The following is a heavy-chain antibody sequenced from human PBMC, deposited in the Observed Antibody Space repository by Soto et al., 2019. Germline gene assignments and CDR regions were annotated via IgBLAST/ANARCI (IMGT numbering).Heavy chain of an antibody. V-gene: IGHV5-51*01. D-gene: IGHD2-15*01. CDR1: GYNFATHW. CDR3: ARPPEGYCSGGNCHFDY. J-gene: IGHJ4*02. CDR2: IYPGDSDT. Sequence: GESLKISCKGSGYNFATHWVAWVRQMPGKGLEWMGIIYPGDSDTTYSPSFQGRVNISVDKSLNTAYLQWNSLKASDTAMYYCARPPEGYCSGGNCHFDYWGQGTLVTVSS.